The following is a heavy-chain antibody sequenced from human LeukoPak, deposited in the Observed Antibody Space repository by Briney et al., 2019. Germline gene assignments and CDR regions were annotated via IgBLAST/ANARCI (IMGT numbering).Heavy chain of an antibody. CDR1: GFTSSSYG. Sequence: GGSLRLSCAASGFTSSSYGMHWVRQAPGKGLEWVAVIWYDGSNKYYADSVKGRFTISRDNSKNTLYLQMNSLRAEDTAVYYCASGAVTTGDFDYWGQGTLVTVSS. CDR2: IWYDGSNK. D-gene: IGHD4-17*01. V-gene: IGHV3-33*01. CDR3: ASGAVTTGDFDY. J-gene: IGHJ4*02.